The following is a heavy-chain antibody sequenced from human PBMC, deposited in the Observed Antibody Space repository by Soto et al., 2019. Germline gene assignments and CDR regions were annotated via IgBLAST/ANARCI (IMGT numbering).Heavy chain of an antibody. D-gene: IGHD6-6*01. CDR2: ISYDGSNK. V-gene: IGHV3-30-3*01. Sequence: WSLNISCASSRFTLSSYAIPWVRQAPGRGLEWVAVISYDGSNKYYADSVKGRFTISRDNSKNTLYLQMNRLRAEDTAVYYCATSSSAYSSSSYYYYGMDVWGQGTTVTGSS. J-gene: IGHJ6*02. CDR1: RFTLSSYA. CDR3: ATSSSAYSSSSYYYYGMDV.